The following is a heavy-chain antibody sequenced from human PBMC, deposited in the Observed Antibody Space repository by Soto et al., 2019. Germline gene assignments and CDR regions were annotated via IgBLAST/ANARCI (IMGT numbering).Heavy chain of an antibody. J-gene: IGHJ4*02. CDR3: ARHRGYCSSTSCPPAFDY. Sequence: SETLSLTCAFSGGSISSGGYSWSWIRQPPGKGLEWIGYIYHSGSTYYNPSLKSRVTISVDTSKNQFSLKLSSVTAADTAVYYCARHRGYCSSTSCPPAFDYWGQGTLVTVS. CDR1: GGSISSGGYS. CDR2: IYHSGST. V-gene: IGHV4-30-2*01. D-gene: IGHD2-2*01.